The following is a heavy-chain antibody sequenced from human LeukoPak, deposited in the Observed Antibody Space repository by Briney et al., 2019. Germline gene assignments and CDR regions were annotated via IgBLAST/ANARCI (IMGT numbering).Heavy chain of an antibody. D-gene: IGHD3-9*01. CDR3: ARGYLKI. J-gene: IGHJ3*02. CDR1: VFNFNTYA. V-gene: IGHV3-30*03. CDR2: ISYDASYK. Sequence: GGSLRLSCADSVFNFNTYAMHWVRQAPGRGLEWVAAISYDASYKYYADSVKGRFTISRDNSKNTLYLQMNSLRTEDSAVYFCARGYLKIWGQGTMVTVSS.